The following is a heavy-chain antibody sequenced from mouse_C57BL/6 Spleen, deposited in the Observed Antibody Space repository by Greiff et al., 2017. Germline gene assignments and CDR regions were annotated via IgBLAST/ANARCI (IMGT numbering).Heavy chain of an antibody. CDR1: GYTFTSYW. CDR2: IDPSDSDT. CDR3: ARDYYDGSGYWYFDV. V-gene: IGHV1-52*01. Sequence: QVQLQQPGAELVRPGSSVNLSCKASGYTFTSYWMHWVTQRPIQGLEWIGNIDPSDSDTHYNQKFKDKATLTVDISSSTAYMQLSSLTSEDSAVYYCARDYYDGSGYWYFDVWGTGTTVTAAS. D-gene: IGHD1-1*01. J-gene: IGHJ1*03.